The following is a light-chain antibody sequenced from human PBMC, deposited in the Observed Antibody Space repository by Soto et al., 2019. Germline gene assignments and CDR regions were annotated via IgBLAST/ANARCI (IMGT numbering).Light chain of an antibody. J-gene: IGLJ1*01. CDR1: STDVGRYNY. V-gene: IGLV2-14*01. Sequence: QSVLTQPASVSGSPGQSITISCTGTSTDVGRYNYVSWYQQHPGKAPKLMVYDVSNRPSWVSNRFSGSKSGITASLTISVLQAEDEADYYCTSYTSDSTYVFGTGTKLTVL. CDR3: TSYTSDSTYV. CDR2: DVS.